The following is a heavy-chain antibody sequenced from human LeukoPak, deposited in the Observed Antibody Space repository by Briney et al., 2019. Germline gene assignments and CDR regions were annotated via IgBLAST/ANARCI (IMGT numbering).Heavy chain of an antibody. CDR3: VRHLSAGRPAFDI. CDR2: IYYSGST. Sequence: SETLSLTCTVSGGSINSYYWSWIRQPPGKGLEWIGYIYYSGSTNYNPSLKSRVTISVDTSNNKFSLKLTFLTAADTAVYYCVRHLSAGRPAFDIWGQGTMVTVSS. V-gene: IGHV4-59*08. D-gene: IGHD2-15*01. J-gene: IGHJ3*02. CDR1: GGSINSYY.